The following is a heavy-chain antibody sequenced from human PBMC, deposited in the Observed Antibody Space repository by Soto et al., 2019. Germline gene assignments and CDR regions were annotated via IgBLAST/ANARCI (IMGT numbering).Heavy chain of an antibody. J-gene: IGHJ4*02. Sequence: ESGPTLVNPTQTLTLTCTFSGFSLSTSGMCVSWILQAPGKALVWLALMYGDDDKYYRTSLKTGLTISKDTSKNQVVLTLTNLDPMDTGTYYCARLTTANVPFDYWGQGTLVTVSS. CDR2: MYGDDDK. CDR1: GFSLSTSGMC. D-gene: IGHD4-4*01. V-gene: IGHV2-70*01. CDR3: ARLTTANVPFDY.